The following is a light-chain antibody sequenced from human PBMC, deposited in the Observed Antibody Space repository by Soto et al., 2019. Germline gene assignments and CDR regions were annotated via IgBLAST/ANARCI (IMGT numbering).Light chain of an antibody. CDR1: QTVGSSY. J-gene: IGKJ4*01. CDR3: QQSGPSHTLS. Sequence: PGERATVSCRASQTVGSSYLAWYQQKLGQAPRLLIYATSSRATGIPDRFSGSGSGTDFTLTISRLEPEDFAVYYCQQSGPSHTLSCGGGTKVEI. CDR2: ATS. V-gene: IGKV3-20*01.